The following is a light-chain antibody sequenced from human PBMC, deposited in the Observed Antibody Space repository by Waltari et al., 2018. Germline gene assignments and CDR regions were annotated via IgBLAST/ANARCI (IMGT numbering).Light chain of an antibody. CDR3: SAWDRSLSAWV. J-gene: IGLJ3*02. CDR2: RNN. CDR1: NNNVGYEG. Sequence: QAGLTQPPSVSKDLRQTATLTCTGNNNNVGYEGATWLQQHQGHPPKLLFYRNNNRPSWISERFSASRSGSTASLTITGLQPEDEADYYCSAWDRSLSAWVFGGGTKLTVL. V-gene: IGLV10-54*04.